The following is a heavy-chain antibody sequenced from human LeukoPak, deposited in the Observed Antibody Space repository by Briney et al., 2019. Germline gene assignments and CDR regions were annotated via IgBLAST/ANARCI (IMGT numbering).Heavy chain of an antibody. CDR3: ARGPKFLEWLLHV. CDR2: ISSSSSYI. CDR1: GFTFSSYS. V-gene: IGHV3-21*01. J-gene: IGHJ6*04. D-gene: IGHD3-3*01. Sequence: GGSLRLSCAASGFTFSSYSMNWVRQAPGKGLEWVSSISSSSSYIYYADSVKGRFTISRDNAKNSLYLQMNSLRAEDTAVYYCARGPKFLEWLLHVWGKGTTVTVSS.